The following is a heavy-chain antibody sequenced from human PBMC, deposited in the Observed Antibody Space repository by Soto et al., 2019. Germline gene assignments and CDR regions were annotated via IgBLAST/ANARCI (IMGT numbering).Heavy chain of an antibody. CDR2: INPSGGST. Sequence: ASVKVSCKASGYTFTSYYMHWVRQAPGQGLEWMGIINPSGGSTSYAQKFQGRVTMTRDTSTSTVYMELSSLRSEDTAVYYCVRDLGYPKKKDDAFDIWGQGTMVTV. J-gene: IGHJ3*02. V-gene: IGHV1-46*01. CDR1: GYTFTSYY. CDR3: VRDLGYPKKKDDAFDI. D-gene: IGHD5-18*01.